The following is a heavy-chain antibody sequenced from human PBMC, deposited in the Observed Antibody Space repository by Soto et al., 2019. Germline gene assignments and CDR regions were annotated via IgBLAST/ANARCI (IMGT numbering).Heavy chain of an antibody. Sequence: EVQLVESGGGLVKPGGSLRLSCAASGFPFSNAWMSWVRQAPGKGLEWVARIKSKIDGGTTDYAALVKGRFTISRDDSKNPLYLEMNSLETGDTGMFYCTTYDYLWGRDRYRWGYWGQGGLVTVSS. D-gene: IGHD3-16*02. V-gene: IGHV3-15*01. CDR3: TTYDYLWGRDRYRWGY. J-gene: IGHJ4*02. CDR1: GFPFSNAW. CDR2: IKSKIDGGTT.